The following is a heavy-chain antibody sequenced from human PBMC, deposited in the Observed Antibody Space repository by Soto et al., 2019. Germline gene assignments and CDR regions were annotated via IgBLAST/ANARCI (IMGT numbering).Heavy chain of an antibody. J-gene: IGHJ6*03. D-gene: IGHD2-2*01. Sequence: EVQLLEAGGGLVQPGGYLRLSCAASGFTLSSYGMSWVRQAPGKGLEWVSAISVSGGSTYYTHYVKGRFTISIDSPKNTLYLQMNSLRAEDTAVYYCAKGGDEYCSSTSFYPAGEGDYMDVWGKGTTVTVSS. V-gene: IGHV3-23*01. CDR3: AKGGDEYCSSTSFYPAGEGDYMDV. CDR2: ISVSGGST. CDR1: GFTLSSYG.